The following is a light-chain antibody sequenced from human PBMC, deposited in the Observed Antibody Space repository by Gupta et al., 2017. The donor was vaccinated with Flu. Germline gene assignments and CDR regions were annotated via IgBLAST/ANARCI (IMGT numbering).Light chain of an antibody. CDR3: QTGVTGIGVV. V-gene: IGLV4-69*01. J-gene: IGLJ2*01. CDR1: SGNSTYG. CDR2: LISDGGH. Sequence: QLVLTHSPSASASLGASLKLTRTLSSGNSTYGITWDQQHPEKGARYSMQLISDGGHNKGDGIPDCFSGSSSGTDRYLTIASHQEDEEADYYCQTGVTGIGVVFGGGTKLTVL.